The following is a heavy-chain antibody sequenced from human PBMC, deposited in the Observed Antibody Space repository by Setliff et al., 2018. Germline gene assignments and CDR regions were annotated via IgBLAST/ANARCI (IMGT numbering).Heavy chain of an antibody. Sequence: PSETLSLTCTVYGGSFSDYYWGWIRQSPGKRPEWIAEINQSGNTNCNPSLNSRVSVSVDTPTNQFSLKVFSVTAADTAVYYCRFWSSYYKNDYWAQGTLVTVAS. V-gene: IGHV4-34*01. CDR1: GGSFSDYY. CDR2: INQSGNT. D-gene: IGHD3-3*01. CDR3: RFWSSYYKNDY. J-gene: IGHJ4*02.